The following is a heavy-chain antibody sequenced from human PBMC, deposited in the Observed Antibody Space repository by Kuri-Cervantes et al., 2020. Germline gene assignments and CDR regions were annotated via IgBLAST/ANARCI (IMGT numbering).Heavy chain of an antibody. J-gene: IGHJ4*02. CDR1: GFTFSSYS. D-gene: IGHD1-1*01. Sequence: GGSLRLSCAASGFTFSSYSMNWVRQAPGKGLEWVSSTSSSSSYIYYADSVKGRFTISRDNAKNSLYLQMNSLRAEDTAVYYCARVRVSDDAVDYWGQGTLVTVSS. V-gene: IGHV3-21*01. CDR3: ARVRVSDDAVDY. CDR2: TSSSSSYI.